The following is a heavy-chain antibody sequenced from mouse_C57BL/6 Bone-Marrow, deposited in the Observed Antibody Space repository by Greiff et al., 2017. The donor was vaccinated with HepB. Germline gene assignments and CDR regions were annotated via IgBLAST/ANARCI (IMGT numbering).Heavy chain of an antibody. CDR1: GFNIEDYY. CDR3: ARESSGYFAWFAD. Sequence: VQLKESGAELVKPGASVKLSCTASGFNIEDYYMHWVKQRTEQGLEWIGRIDPEDGETKYAPKFQGKATITADTSSNTAYLQLSSLTSEDTAVYYCARESSGYFAWFADWGQGTLVTVSA. V-gene: IGHV14-2*01. J-gene: IGHJ3*01. CDR2: IDPEDGET. D-gene: IGHD3-2*02.